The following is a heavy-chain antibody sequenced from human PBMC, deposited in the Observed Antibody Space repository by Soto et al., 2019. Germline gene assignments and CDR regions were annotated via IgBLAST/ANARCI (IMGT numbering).Heavy chain of an antibody. Sequence: PSETLSLTRTVSGGSISSYYWSWIRQPPGNGLEWIGYIYYSGSTNYNPSLKSRVTISVDTSKNQFSLKLNSMTAADTAVYYCARHNYGSGSTYFDYWGQGTLVTVSS. J-gene: IGHJ4*02. D-gene: IGHD3-10*01. V-gene: IGHV4-59*08. CDR1: GGSISSYY. CDR3: ARHNYGSGSTYFDY. CDR2: IYYSGST.